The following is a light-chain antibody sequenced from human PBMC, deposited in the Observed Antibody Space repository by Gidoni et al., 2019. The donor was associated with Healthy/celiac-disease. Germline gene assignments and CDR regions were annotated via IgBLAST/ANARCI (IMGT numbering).Light chain of an antibody. V-gene: IGKV1-33*01. Sequence: DIQMTQSPSSLSASVGDRVTITCQASQDISNYLNWYQQKPGKATKLLIYDASNLETGVPSRFSVSGSLTDFTFTISSLQTEDIATYYCQQYDTLPQLTFGGGTKVEIQ. CDR3: QQYDTLPQLT. CDR2: DAS. J-gene: IGKJ4*01. CDR1: QDISNY.